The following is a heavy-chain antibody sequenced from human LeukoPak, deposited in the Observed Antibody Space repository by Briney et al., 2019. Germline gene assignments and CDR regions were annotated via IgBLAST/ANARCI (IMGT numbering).Heavy chain of an antibody. D-gene: IGHD3-22*01. V-gene: IGHV1-69*05. CDR3: ARDMYYDSSGYYSRLFDY. CDR1: GGTFSSYA. CDR2: IIPIFGTA. Sequence: GASVKVSCKASGGTFSSYAISWVRQAPGQGLEWMGRIIPIFGTANYAQKFQGRVTITTDESTSTAYMELSSLRSEDTAVYYCARDMYYDSSGYYSRLFDYWGQGTLATVSS. J-gene: IGHJ4*02.